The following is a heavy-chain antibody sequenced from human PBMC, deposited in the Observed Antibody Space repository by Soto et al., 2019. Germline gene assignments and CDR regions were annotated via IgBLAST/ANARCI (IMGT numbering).Heavy chain of an antibody. CDR2: ISPYNGNT. CDR1: GYTFTSYY. D-gene: IGHD3-22*01. V-gene: IGHV1-18*01. J-gene: IGHJ4*02. CDR3: ARAPGRGYYRYFDY. Sequence: ASVKVSCKASGYTFTSYYISWVRQAPGQGLEWMGWISPYNGNTNYAQKLQGRVTMTTDTSTSTAYMELRSLRSDDTAVYYCARAPGRGYYRYFDYWGQGTLVTVSS.